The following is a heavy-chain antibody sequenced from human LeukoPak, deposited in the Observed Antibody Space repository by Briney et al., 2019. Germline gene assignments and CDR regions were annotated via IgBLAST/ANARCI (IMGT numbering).Heavy chain of an antibody. J-gene: IGHJ3*02. CDR3: ARGYGGGAFDI. CDR1: GFTFRSYS. D-gene: IGHD4-23*01. Sequence: KSGGSLRLSCAASGFTFRSYSMNRVRQAPGKGLEWVSSISSSSSYIYYADSVKGRFTFSRDNAKNSLYLQMNSLRAEDTAVYYCARGYGGGAFDIWGQGTMVTVSS. V-gene: IGHV3-21*01. CDR2: ISSSSSYI.